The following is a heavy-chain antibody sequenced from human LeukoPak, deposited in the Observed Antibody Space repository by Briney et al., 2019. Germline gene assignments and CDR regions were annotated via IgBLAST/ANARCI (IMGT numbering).Heavy chain of an antibody. D-gene: IGHD1-26*01. CDR2: ISAYNGNT. CDR3: ARADPYSGSPNFDY. J-gene: IGHJ4*02. Sequence: ASVKVSCKASGYTFTSYGISWVRQAPGQGLEWMGWISAYNGNTNYAQKLQGRVTMTTDTSTSTAYMELRSLRSEDTAVYYCARADPYSGSPNFDYWGQGTLVTVSS. V-gene: IGHV1-18*01. CDR1: GYTFTSYG.